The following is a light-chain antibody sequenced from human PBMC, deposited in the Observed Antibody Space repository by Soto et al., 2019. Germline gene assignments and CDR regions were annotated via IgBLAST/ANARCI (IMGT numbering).Light chain of an antibody. Sequence: DILMTQSPSTLSASVGDRVTLSCRASQSISTCLAWYQQKPGKAPKLLIYKASSLQSGVPARFSGSGSGTDFTLTISSLEPEDFAVYHCQQYRIYPLTFGGGTKVEIK. CDR3: QQYRIYPLT. CDR1: QSISTC. V-gene: IGKV1-5*03. CDR2: KAS. J-gene: IGKJ4*01.